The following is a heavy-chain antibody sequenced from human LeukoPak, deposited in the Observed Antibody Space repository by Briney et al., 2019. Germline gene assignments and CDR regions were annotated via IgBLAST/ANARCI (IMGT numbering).Heavy chain of an antibody. V-gene: IGHV4-34*01. CDR1: GGSFSGYY. D-gene: IGHD5-24*01. CDR2: INHSGST. J-gene: IGHJ5*02. CDR3: ARGLLRDGYIYNWFDP. Sequence: SETLSLTFAVYGGSFSGYYWSWIRQPPGKGLEWIGEINHSGSTNYNPSLKSRVTISVDTSKNQFSLKLSSVTAADTAVYYCARGLLRDGYIYNWFDPWGQGTLVTVSS.